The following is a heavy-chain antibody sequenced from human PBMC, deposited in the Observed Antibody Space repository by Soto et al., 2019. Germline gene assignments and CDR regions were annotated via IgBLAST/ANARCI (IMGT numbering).Heavy chain of an antibody. J-gene: IGHJ4*02. V-gene: IGHV3-74*01. CDR2: ISDDGSRA. CDR1: GFTFSMYW. CDR3: TRGPRPSSVGTGAF. D-gene: IGHD3-10*01. Sequence: GGSLRLSCTASGFTFSMYWMHWVRQVPGKGPEWVSRISDDGSRADYADSVKGRFTISRDNAKNTLYLEMHVLSADDTAVYYCTRGPRPSSVGTGAFWGQGTPVTVSS.